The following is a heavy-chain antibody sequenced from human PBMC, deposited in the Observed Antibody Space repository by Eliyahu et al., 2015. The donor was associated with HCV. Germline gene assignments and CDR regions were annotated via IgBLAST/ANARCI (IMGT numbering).Heavy chain of an antibody. J-gene: IGHJ5*02. Sequence: QVQLQESGPGLVKPSETLSLTCPVSGGSXXTYXWXWIRXPPGKGLXWIGXIHYSGSTNYNPSLKSRVTISVDTSKNQFSLNLTSVTAADTAVYYCASGGGGIAVAGTGGWFDPWGQGTLVTVSS. D-gene: IGHD6-19*01. CDR3: ASGGGGIAVAGTGGWFDP. V-gene: IGHV4-59*01. CDR2: IHYSGST. CDR1: GGSXXTYX.